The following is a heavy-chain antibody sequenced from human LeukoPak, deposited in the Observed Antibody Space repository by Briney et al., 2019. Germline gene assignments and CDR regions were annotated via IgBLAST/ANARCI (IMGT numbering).Heavy chain of an antibody. V-gene: IGHV4-59*01. CDR3: ARDRAAGYSSGWYYFDY. CDR1: GGSISSYY. CDR2: IYYSGST. Sequence: ASETLSLTCTVSGGSISSYYWSWIRQPPGKGLEGIGYIYYSGSTSYNPSLKSRVTISVDTSKNQFSLKLSSVTAADTAVYYCARDRAAGYSSGWYYFDYWGQGTLVTVSS. J-gene: IGHJ4*02. D-gene: IGHD6-19*01.